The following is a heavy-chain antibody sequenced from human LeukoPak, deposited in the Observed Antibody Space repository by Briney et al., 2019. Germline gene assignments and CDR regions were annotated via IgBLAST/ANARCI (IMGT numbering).Heavy chain of an antibody. V-gene: IGHV3-20*04. CDR2: ITNLNGGST. CDR3: ARCSRSSTDCYSAFDI. D-gene: IGHD2-2*02. CDR1: GFTFDDYG. Sequence: GGSLRLSCEASGFTFDDYGMSWVRQSTGKGLEWVSAITNLNGGSTGYADSVRGRFTISRDNAKNSLYLQMNSLRAEDTALYYCARCSRSSTDCYSAFDIWGQGTMVTVSS. J-gene: IGHJ3*02.